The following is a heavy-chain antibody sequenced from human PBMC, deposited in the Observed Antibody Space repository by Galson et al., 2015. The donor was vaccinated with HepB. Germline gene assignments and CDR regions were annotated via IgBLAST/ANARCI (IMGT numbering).Heavy chain of an antibody. Sequence: SLRLSCAGSGFTFGDYAASWFRQAPGKGLEWVGFIRSEPYGATTDYAASVRGRFIISRDDSNSIAYLQMNSLKTEDTAVYFCSRDEDYEYLWGSWFEYWGQGTLATVSS. CDR2: IRSEPYGATT. CDR1: GFTFGDYA. V-gene: IGHV3-49*03. J-gene: IGHJ4*02. D-gene: IGHD3-16*01. CDR3: SRDEDYEYLWGSWFEY.